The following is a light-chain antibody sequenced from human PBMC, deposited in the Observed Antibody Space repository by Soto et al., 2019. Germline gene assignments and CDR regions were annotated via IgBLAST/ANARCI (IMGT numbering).Light chain of an antibody. Sequence: DIQMTQSPSSLSASVGDRVTITFRASQGIGSWLAWYQQKAGKAPNLLIYGTSSLQTGVPSRFRGSGSLRGLTLTISSLQPEDFATYYCPQAFSFHRTVGQGTKVHIK. CDR1: QGIGSW. V-gene: IGKV1-12*01. J-gene: IGKJ1*01. CDR3: PQAFSFHRT. CDR2: GTS.